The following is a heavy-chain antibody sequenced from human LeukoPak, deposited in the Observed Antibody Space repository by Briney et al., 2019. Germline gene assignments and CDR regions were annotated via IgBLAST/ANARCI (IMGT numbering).Heavy chain of an antibody. CDR2: ISGSGGST. Sequence: GGSLRLSCAASGITFSRFWMSWVRQAPGKGLEWVSAISGSGGSTYYADSVKGRFTISRDNSKNTLYLQMNSLRAEDTAVYYCAKADYFDYWGQGTLVTVSS. CDR1: GITFSRFW. V-gene: IGHV3-23*01. J-gene: IGHJ4*02. CDR3: AKADYFDY.